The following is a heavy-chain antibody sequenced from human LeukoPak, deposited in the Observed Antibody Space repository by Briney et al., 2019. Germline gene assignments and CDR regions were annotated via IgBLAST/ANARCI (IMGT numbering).Heavy chain of an antibody. D-gene: IGHD3-3*01. CDR2: IKSKTDGGTT. V-gene: IGHV3-15*01. CDR3: TTDNYDFWSGSPDY. CDR1: GFTFSNAW. J-gene: IGHJ4*02. Sequence: GGSLRLSCAASGFTFSNAWMSWVRQAPGKGLEWVGRIKSKTDGGTTDYAAPVKGRFTISRDDSKNTLYLQMNSLKTEDTAVYYCTTDNYDFWSGSPDYWGQGTLVIVSS.